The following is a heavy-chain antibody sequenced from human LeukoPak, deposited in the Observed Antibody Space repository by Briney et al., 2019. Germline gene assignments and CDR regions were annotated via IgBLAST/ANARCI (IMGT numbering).Heavy chain of an antibody. J-gene: IGHJ4*02. CDR1: GYTFTSFY. CDR2: INPSGGST. Sequence: ASVKVSCKASGYTFTSFYMHWVRQATGQGLEWMGIINPSGGSTSYAQKFQGRVTMTRDTSTSTVYMELSSLRSEDTAVYYCARATPSDYGTQALSYWGQGTLVTVSS. D-gene: IGHD4-17*01. V-gene: IGHV1-46*01. CDR3: ARATPSDYGTQALSY.